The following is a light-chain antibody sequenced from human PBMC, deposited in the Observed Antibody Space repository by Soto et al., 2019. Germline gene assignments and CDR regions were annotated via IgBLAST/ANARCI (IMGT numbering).Light chain of an antibody. J-gene: IGKJ3*01. CDR3: QQYGSSPT. V-gene: IGKV3-20*01. Sequence: EIVLTQSPGTLSLSPGEVATLSCRASQSVSSNYLAWYQQKPGQAPRLLIYGASSRATDIPDRFSGSGSGTDFTLTISRLEPEDFAVYYCQQYGSSPTFGPGTKVDI. CDR2: GAS. CDR1: QSVSSNY.